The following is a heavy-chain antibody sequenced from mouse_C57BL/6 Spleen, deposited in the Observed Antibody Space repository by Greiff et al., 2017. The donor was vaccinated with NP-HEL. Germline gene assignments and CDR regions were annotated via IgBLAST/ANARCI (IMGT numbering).Heavy chain of an antibody. Sequence: QVQLKQPGAELVRPGTSVKLSCKASGYTFTSYWMHWVKQRPGQGLEWIGVIDPSDSYTNYNQKFKGKATLTVDTSSSTAYMQLSSLTSEDSAVYYCARGFFITTVPYAMDYWGQGTSVTVSS. CDR1: GYTFTSYW. D-gene: IGHD1-1*01. CDR3: ARGFFITTVPYAMDY. V-gene: IGHV1-59*01. J-gene: IGHJ4*01. CDR2: IDPSDSYT.